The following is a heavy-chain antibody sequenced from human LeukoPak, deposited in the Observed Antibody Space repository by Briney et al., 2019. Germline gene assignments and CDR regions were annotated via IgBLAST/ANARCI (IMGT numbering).Heavy chain of an antibody. V-gene: IGHV1-69*05. Sequence: GSSVKVSCKASGGTFSSYAISWVRQAPGQGLEWIGGIIPIFGTANYAQKFQGRVTITTDESTSTAYMELSSLRSEDTAVYYCASLRGVAGNADDYWGQGTLVTVSS. J-gene: IGHJ4*02. CDR1: GGTFSSYA. D-gene: IGHD4-23*01. CDR3: ASLRGVAGNADDY. CDR2: IIPIFGTA.